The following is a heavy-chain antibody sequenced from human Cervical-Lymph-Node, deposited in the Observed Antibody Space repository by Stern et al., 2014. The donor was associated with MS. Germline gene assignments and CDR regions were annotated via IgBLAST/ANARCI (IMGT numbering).Heavy chain of an antibody. Sequence: QVQLVQSGPGLVKPSQTLSLTCTVSGGSISSGGHYWSWLRPHPGKGLERIGYIYYSGGTFYNPSLKSRVSISLDTSKNQFSLKLSSVTAADTAVYYCASRWSGTYYGQNWFDPWGQGTLVTVSS. V-gene: IGHV4-31*03. CDR3: ASRWSGTYYGQNWFDP. D-gene: IGHD1-26*01. J-gene: IGHJ5*02. CDR2: IYYSGGT. CDR1: GGSISSGGHY.